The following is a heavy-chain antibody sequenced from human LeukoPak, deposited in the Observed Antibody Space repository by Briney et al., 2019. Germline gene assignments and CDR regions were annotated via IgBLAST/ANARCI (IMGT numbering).Heavy chain of an antibody. V-gene: IGHV4-61*02. CDR3: ARDGYCGGDCYSGWFDP. D-gene: IGHD2-21*02. CDR1: GGSISSGSYY. Sequence: PSETLSLTCTVSGGSISSGSYYWSWIRQPAGKGLEWIGRIYTSGSTNYNPSLKSRVTISVDTSKNQFSLKLSSVTAADTAVYYCARDGYCGGDCYSGWFDPWGQGTLVTVSS. J-gene: IGHJ5*02. CDR2: IYTSGST.